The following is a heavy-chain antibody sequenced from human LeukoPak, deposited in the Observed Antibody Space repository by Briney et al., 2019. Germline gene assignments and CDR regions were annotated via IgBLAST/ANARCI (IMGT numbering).Heavy chain of an antibody. CDR2: ISGSGGST. CDR3: AKTVTTVVGPLDC. D-gene: IGHD4-23*01. V-gene: IGHV3-23*01. CDR1: GFTFSSYG. Sequence: GGSLRLSCAASGFTFSSYGMSWVRQAPGKGLEWVSAISGSGGSTYYADSVKGRFTISGDNSKNTLYLQMNSLRAEDTAVYYCAKTVTTVVGPLDCWGQGTLVTVSS. J-gene: IGHJ4*02.